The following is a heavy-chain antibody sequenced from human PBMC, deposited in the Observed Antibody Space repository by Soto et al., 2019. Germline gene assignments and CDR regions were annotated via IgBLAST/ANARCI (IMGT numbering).Heavy chain of an antibody. CDR3: ARDQSLSNIAVAGPFDY. Sequence: VQLVESGGGVVQPGRSLRLSCAASGFTFSSYAMHWVRQAPGKGLEWVAVISYDGSNKYYADSVKGRFTISRDNSKNTLYLQMNSLRAEDTAVYYCARDQSLSNIAVAGPFDYWGQGTLVTVSS. CDR2: ISYDGSNK. D-gene: IGHD6-19*01. V-gene: IGHV3-30-3*01. J-gene: IGHJ4*02. CDR1: GFTFSSYA.